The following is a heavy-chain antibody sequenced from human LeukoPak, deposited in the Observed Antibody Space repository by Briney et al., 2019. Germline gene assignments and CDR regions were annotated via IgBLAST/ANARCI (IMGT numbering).Heavy chain of an antibody. CDR1: GFTFSSYA. V-gene: IGHV3-30-3*01. D-gene: IGHD2-2*01. J-gene: IGHJ6*03. CDR2: ISYDGSNK. CDR3: ARDGDYCSSTSCYYYYYYMDV. Sequence: QPGRSLRLSCAASGFTFSSYAMHWVRQAPGKGLEWVAVISYDGSNKYYADSVKGRFTISRDNSKNTLYLQMNSLRAEDTAVYYCARDGDYCSSTSCYYYYYYMDVWGKGTTVTVSS.